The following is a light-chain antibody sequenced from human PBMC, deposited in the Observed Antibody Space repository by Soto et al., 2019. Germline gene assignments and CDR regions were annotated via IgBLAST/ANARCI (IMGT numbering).Light chain of an antibody. Sequence: ETALTQSPATLSVSPGERATLSCRASQSVNQKLGWYQQKPGQAPRLLIYVASYRATGIPARFSGSGSGTEYTLTISRLEPEDFAVYYCHQYDSWTFGQGTKVDIK. V-gene: IGKV3-15*01. CDR3: HQYDSWT. CDR1: QSVNQK. CDR2: VAS. J-gene: IGKJ1*01.